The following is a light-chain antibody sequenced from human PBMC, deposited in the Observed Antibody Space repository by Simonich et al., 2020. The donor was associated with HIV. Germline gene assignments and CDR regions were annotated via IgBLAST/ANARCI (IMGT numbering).Light chain of an antibody. CDR3: SSYTSSSTVV. J-gene: IGLJ2*01. CDR2: DVS. CDR1: SSDVGGYNY. V-gene: IGLV2-14*03. Sequence: QSALTQPASMSGSPGQSITISCTGTSSDVGGYNYVSWYQQHAGKAPKLIIFDVSNRPSGVSNRFSGSKSGNTASLTISGLQAEDEADYYCSSYTSSSTVVFGGGTKLTVL.